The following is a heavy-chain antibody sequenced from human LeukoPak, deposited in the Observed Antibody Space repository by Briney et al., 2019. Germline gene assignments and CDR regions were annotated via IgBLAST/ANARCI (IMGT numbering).Heavy chain of an antibody. V-gene: IGHV3-15*01. Sequence: PGESLRLSCAASGFTFSNAWMSWVRQAPGKGLEWVGRIKSKTAGGTTDYAAPVKGRFTISRDDSKNTLYLQMNSLKTEDTAVYYCTTSPAYGDYHFDYWGQGTLVTVSS. D-gene: IGHD4-17*01. J-gene: IGHJ4*02. CDR2: IKSKTAGGTT. CDR1: GFTFSNAW. CDR3: TTSPAYGDYHFDY.